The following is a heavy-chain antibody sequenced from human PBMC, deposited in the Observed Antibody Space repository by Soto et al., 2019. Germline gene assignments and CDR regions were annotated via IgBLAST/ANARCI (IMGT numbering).Heavy chain of an antibody. CDR2: IIPIFGTA. J-gene: IGHJ6*02. CDR3: ARERQQWLPVPSGSRYYYGMDV. V-gene: IGHV1-69*01. CDR1: GGTFSSYA. D-gene: IGHD6-19*01. Sequence: QVQLVQSGAEVKKPGSSVKVSCKASGGTFSSYAISWVRQAPGQGLEWMGGIIPIFGTANYAQKFQGRVTITADESTGTAYMELSSLRAEDTAVYYCARERQQWLPVPSGSRYYYGMDVWGQGTTVTVSS.